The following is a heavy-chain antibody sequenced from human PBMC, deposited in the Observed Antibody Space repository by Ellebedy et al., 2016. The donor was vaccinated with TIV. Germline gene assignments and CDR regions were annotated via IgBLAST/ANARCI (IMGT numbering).Heavy chain of an antibody. CDR2: IDPSGSYA. Sequence: GESLKISCQASGYSFTTYFITWVRQMPGTGLEWVGRIDPSGSYAVYGPSFQGHVTISADKSITTSYLQWTSLQASDTAMYYCARGDIVIGGGRNWFDPWGQGTLVTVSS. D-gene: IGHD3-9*01. V-gene: IGHV5-10-1*01. J-gene: IGHJ5*02. CDR1: GYSFTTYF. CDR3: ARGDIVIGGGRNWFDP.